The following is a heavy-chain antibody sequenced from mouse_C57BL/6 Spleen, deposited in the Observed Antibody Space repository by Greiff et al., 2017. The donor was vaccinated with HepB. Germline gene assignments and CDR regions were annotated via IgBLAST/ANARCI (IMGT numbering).Heavy chain of an antibody. Sequence: EVQLQQSGPELVKPGASVKISCKASGYTFTDYYMNWVKQSHGKSLEWIGDISPNNGGTSYNQKFKGKATLTVDKSSSTAYMELRSLTSEDSAVYYCARWGYYGSSYRYFDVWGTGTTVTVSS. D-gene: IGHD1-1*01. CDR2: ISPNNGGT. CDR1: GYTFTDYY. V-gene: IGHV1-26*01. J-gene: IGHJ1*03. CDR3: ARWGYYGSSYRYFDV.